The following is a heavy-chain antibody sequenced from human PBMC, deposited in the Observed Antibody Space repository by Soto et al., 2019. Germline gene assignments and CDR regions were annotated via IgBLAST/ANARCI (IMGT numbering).Heavy chain of an antibody. CDR1: GFTFSNYA. CDR3: ARVFYYDILTGKSYNMDV. CDR2: ISGSGGST. D-gene: IGHD3-9*01. V-gene: IGHV3-23*01. Sequence: EQLLESGGDLVQPGGSLRLSCEASGFTFSNYAMSWVRQAPGKGLEWVSVISGSGGSTNYADSAKGRFTISRDNSMDTLYLQMNSLRAEDTAVYYCARVFYYDILTGKSYNMDVWGQGTTVIVSS. J-gene: IGHJ6*02.